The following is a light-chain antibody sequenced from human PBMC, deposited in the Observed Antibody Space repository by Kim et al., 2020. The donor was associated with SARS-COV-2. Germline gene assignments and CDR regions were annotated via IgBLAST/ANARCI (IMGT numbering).Light chain of an antibody. J-gene: IGKJ2*01. CDR2: GAS. V-gene: IGKV3-20*01. Sequence: SPGERAPLSCRASQTITNSYLAWYQQKPGQAPRLLIYGASSRATGIPNRFSGSGSGTDFTLTISRLQPEDFAVYYCQHYGSSPYTFGQGTKVDIK. CDR1: QTITNSY. CDR3: QHYGSSPYT.